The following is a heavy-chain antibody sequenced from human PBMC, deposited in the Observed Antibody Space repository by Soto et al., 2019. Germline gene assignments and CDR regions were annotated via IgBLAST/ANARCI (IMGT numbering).Heavy chain of an antibody. D-gene: IGHD3-10*01. CDR3: ARGSVVRGFPYYYGMDV. J-gene: IGHJ6*02. CDR1: GGSISSGSYS. V-gene: IGHV4-30-2*01. CDR2: IYQSGST. Sequence: SETLSLTCAVSGGSISSGSYSWTWVRQPPGKGLEWIGYIYQSGSTNYNPSFKTRVTISVDRSQNQFSLMLHSVTAADTAVYYCARGSVVRGFPYYYGMDVWGQGTTVTVSS.